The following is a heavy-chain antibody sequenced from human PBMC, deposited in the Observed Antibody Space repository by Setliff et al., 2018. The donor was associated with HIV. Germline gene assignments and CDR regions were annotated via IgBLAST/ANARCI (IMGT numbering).Heavy chain of an antibody. Sequence: RASVKVSCKASGGTFSSYAISWVRQAPGQGLEWMGGIIPIFGTANYAQKFQGRVTITADESTSTAYMELSSLRSEDTAVYYCARDLMGARDYYGMDVWGQGTTVTVSS. D-gene: IGHD1-26*01. CDR2: IIPIFGTA. J-gene: IGHJ6*02. V-gene: IGHV1-69*13. CDR3: ARDLMGARDYYGMDV. CDR1: GGTFSSYA.